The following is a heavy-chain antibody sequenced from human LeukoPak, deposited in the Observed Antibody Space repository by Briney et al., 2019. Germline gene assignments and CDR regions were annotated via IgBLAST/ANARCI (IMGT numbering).Heavy chain of an antibody. CDR2: ISSSSSYT. V-gene: IGHV3-11*03. D-gene: IGHD2-2*01. J-gene: IGHJ4*02. Sequence: GGSLRLSCAASGFTFSDYYMSWIRQAPGKGLEWVSYISSSSSYTNYADSVKGRFTISRDNAKNSLYLQMNSLRTEDTAVYYCARYCSSTTCYDYWGQGTLVTVSS. CDR3: ARYCSSTTCYDY. CDR1: GFTFSDYY.